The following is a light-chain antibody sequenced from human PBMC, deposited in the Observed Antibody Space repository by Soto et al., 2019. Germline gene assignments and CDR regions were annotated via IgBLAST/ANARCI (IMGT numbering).Light chain of an antibody. V-gene: IGKV3-11*01. CDR1: QSVTTF. J-gene: IGKJ5*01. CDR2: DAS. CDR3: QQRNTWPIT. Sequence: EIVLTQSPATLSLSPGERATLSCRASQSVTTFLAWYQQKPDQAPRLLIYDASTRATGIPARFSGSGSGTDFTLTISSLEPEDFAIYYCQQRNTWPITFGQGTRLEI.